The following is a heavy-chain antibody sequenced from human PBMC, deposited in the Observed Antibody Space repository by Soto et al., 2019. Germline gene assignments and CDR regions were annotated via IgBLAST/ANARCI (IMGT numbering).Heavy chain of an antibody. V-gene: IGHV3-73*01. CDR2: IRSKANSYAT. CDR1: GFTFSGSA. Sequence: EVQLVESGGGLVQPGGSLKLSCAASGFTFSGSAMHWVRQASGKGLEWVGRIRSKANSYATAYAASVKGRFTISRDDSKNTAYLQMNSLKTEDTAVYYCTRPTAKDGLLWFGGGQGTLVTVSS. J-gene: IGHJ4*02. CDR3: TRPTAKDGLLWFG. D-gene: IGHD3-10*01.